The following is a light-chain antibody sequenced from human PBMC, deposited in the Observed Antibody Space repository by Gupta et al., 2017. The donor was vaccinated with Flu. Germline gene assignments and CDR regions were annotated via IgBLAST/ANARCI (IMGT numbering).Light chain of an antibody. J-gene: IGKJ4*01. CDR3: MQSLQTPIT. Sequence: DIVMPQSPLSLPVTPGEPASISCRSSQSLLHSNGYNYLNWYLQKPGQSPQLLIYLGSNRASGVPDRFSGSGSGTDFTLKISRVEAEDLGVYYCMQSLQTPITLGGGTKVEIK. CDR2: LGS. CDR1: QSLLHSNGYNY. V-gene: IGKV2-28*01.